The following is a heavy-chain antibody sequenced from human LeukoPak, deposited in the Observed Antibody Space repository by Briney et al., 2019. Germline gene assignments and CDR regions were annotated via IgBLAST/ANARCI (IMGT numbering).Heavy chain of an antibody. V-gene: IGHV1-69*04. CDR1: GYTFTSYG. Sequence: SVKVSCKASGYTFTSYGISWVRQAPGQGLEWMGRIIPILGIANYAQKFQGRVTITADKSTSTAYMELSSLRSEDTAVYYCARDLGLGGYFDYWGQGTLVTVSS. CDR2: IIPILGIA. CDR3: ARDLGLGGYFDY. J-gene: IGHJ4*02. D-gene: IGHD3-16*01.